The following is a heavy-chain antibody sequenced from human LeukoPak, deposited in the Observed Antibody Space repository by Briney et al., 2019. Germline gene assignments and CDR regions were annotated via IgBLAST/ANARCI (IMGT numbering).Heavy chain of an antibody. V-gene: IGHV4-34*01. Sequence: PSETLSLTCAVYGGSFSGYYWTRIRQPPGKGLEWIGEIDHSGSTNYNPSLKSRVTISIDTSKNQFSLKLSSVTAADTAVYYCARGFRYNSGSFNWFDPWGQGTLVTVSS. CDR1: GGSFSGYY. CDR3: ARGFRYNSGSFNWFDP. J-gene: IGHJ5*02. D-gene: IGHD3-10*01. CDR2: IDHSGST.